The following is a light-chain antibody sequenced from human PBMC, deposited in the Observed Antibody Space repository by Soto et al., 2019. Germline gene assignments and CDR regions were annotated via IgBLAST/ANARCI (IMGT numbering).Light chain of an antibody. CDR1: QSVYSN. J-gene: IGKJ4*01. CDR3: QQYSRWPLT. Sequence: EIVMTQSPATLSVSPGERATLSCRASQSVYSNLAWYQQKPGQVPRLLIYGASTRATGIPARFSGSGSGTEFTLTISSLQSEDCAVYYCQQYSRWPLTFGGGTKVEIK. V-gene: IGKV3-15*01. CDR2: GAS.